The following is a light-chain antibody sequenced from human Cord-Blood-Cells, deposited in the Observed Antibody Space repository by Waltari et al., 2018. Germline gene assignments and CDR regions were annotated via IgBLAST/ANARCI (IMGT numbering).Light chain of an antibody. Sequence: DIQMTQSPTTLSASAGHTVTITCRASQSISSWLAWYQQKPGKAPKLLIYDASSLESGVPSRFSGSGSGTEFTLTISSLQPDDFATYYCQQYNSYPYTFGQGTKLEIK. J-gene: IGKJ2*01. CDR2: DAS. V-gene: IGKV1-5*01. CDR3: QQYNSYPYT. CDR1: QSISSW.